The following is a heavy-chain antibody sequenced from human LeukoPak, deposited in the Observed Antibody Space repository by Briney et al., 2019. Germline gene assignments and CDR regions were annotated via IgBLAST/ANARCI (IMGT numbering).Heavy chain of an antibody. D-gene: IGHD3-10*01. CDR3: AREMSGSNDAFDI. CDR2: IYEAGNT. V-gene: IGHV3-13*01. CDR1: GFTLSTYD. Sequence: PGGSLRLSCAASGFTLSTYDMHWVRQVTGEALEWVSMIYEAGNTYYTGSVKGRFTISRENAKNSLYLQMHGLTVGDTAVYYCAREMSGSNDAFDIWGPGTMVTVSS. J-gene: IGHJ3*02.